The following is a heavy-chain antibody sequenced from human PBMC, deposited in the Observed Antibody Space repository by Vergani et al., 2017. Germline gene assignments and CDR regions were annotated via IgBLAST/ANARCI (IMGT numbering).Heavy chain of an antibody. J-gene: IGHJ6*03. Sequence: QVQLVESGGGVVQPGRSLRLSCAASGFTFSSYAMHWVRQAPGKGLEWVAVISYDGSNKYYADSVKGRFTISRDNSKNTLYLQMNSLRAEDTAVYYCARDSRRPIYYYMDVWGKGTTVTVSS. CDR2: ISYDGSNK. CDR1: GFTFSSYA. D-gene: IGHD6-6*01. CDR3: ARDSRRPIYYYMDV. V-gene: IGHV3-30-3*01.